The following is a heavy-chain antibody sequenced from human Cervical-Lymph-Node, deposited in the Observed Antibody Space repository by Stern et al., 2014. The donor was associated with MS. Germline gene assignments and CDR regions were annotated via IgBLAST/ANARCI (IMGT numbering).Heavy chain of an antibody. J-gene: IGHJ4*02. CDR2: IGVGSGNT. CDR1: GFTFTGSA. CDR3: AADSTYYQDTSGYYHFDS. D-gene: IGHD3-22*01. Sequence: QLVQSGPDVKKPGTSVKVSCKASGFTFTGSAVQWVRQARGQRLEWIGWIGVGSGNTDYAQKFQERVTFTRDMSTSTAYMELSSLKSEDTAVYYCAADSTYYQDTSGYYHFDSWGQGTLVTVSS. V-gene: IGHV1-58*01.